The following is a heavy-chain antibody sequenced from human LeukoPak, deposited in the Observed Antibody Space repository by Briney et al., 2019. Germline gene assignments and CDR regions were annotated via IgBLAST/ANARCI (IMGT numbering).Heavy chain of an antibody. CDR1: GGSISSYY. V-gene: IGHV4-59*13. J-gene: IGHJ6*02. D-gene: IGHD3-10*01. Sequence: PSETLSLTCTVSGGSISSYYWSWIRQPPGKGLEWIGYIYYSGSTNYNPSLKSRVTISVDTSKNQFSLKLSSVTAADTAVYYCARERAITMVRGVNTPYYYYYGMDVWGQGTTVTVSS. CDR2: IYYSGST. CDR3: ARERAITMVRGVNTPYYYYYGMDV.